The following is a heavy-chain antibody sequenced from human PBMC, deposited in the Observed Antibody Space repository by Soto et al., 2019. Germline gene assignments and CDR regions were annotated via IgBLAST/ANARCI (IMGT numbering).Heavy chain of an antibody. V-gene: IGHV4-59*01. Sequence: LSLTCTVSGGSISSYYWSWIRQPPGKGLEWIGYIYYSGSTNYNPSLKSRVTISVDTSKNQFSLKLSSVAAADTAVYYCARDSSYGPFDYWGQGTLVTVSS. CDR1: GGSISSYY. D-gene: IGHD4-17*01. CDR3: ARDSSYGPFDY. J-gene: IGHJ4*02. CDR2: IYYSGST.